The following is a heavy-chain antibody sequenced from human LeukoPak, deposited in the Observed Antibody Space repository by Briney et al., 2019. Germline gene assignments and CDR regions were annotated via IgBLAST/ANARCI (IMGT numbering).Heavy chain of an antibody. V-gene: IGHV4-34*01. CDR1: GGSFSGYY. Sequence: PSETLSLTCAVYGGSFSGYYWSWIRQPPGKGLEWIGEINHSGSTNYNPSLKSRVTISVGTSKNQFSLKLSSVTAADTAVYYCARDSYYDFWSDQPIRAFDIWGQGTMVTVSS. CDR3: ARDSYYDFWSDQPIRAFDI. D-gene: IGHD3-3*01. CDR2: INHSGST. J-gene: IGHJ3*02.